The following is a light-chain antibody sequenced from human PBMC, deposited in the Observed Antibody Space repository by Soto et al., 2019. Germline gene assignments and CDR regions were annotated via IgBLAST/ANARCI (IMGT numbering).Light chain of an antibody. CDR3: QHYQGGHPIA. J-gene: IGKJ5*01. CDR1: QSVDNN. V-gene: IGKV3-20*01. CDR2: DVF. Sequence: EIVMTQSPVTLSASPGESATLSCRASQSVDNNLAWYQQKPGQAPRLLISDVFNRASGVAERFSGSGSETDFTLIIRRLEPEDSALYYCQHYQGGHPIAFGQGTRLEI.